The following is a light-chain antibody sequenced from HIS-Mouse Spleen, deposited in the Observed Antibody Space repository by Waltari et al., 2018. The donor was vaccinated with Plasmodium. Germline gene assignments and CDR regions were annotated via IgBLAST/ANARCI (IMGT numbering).Light chain of an antibody. CDR1: QSISSY. CDR2: AAS. V-gene: IGKV1-39*01. J-gene: IGKJ1*01. CDR3: QQSYSTWT. Sequence: DIQMTQSPSSLSASVGDRVTITGRASQSISSYLNWYQQKPGKAPKLLIYAASSLQSWVPSRFSGSGSGTDFTLTISSLQPEDFATYYCQQSYSTWTFGQGTKVEIK.